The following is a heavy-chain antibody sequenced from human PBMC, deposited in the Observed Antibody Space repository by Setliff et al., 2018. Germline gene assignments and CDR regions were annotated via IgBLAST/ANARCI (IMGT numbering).Heavy chain of an antibody. J-gene: IGHJ6*04. CDR3: ARSHSSSWSGMAV. CDR1: GYTFTSYD. D-gene: IGHD6-13*01. V-gene: IGHV1-8*03. Sequence: GASVKVSCKASGYTFTSYDINWVRQATGQGLEWMGWMNPSGGSTSYAQKFQGRVTITADKSTSTAYMELSSLRSEDTAVYYCARSHSSSWSGMAVWGKGTTVTVSS. CDR2: MNPSGGST.